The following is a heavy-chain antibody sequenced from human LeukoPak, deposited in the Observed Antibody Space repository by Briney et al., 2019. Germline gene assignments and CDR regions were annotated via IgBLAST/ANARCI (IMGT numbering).Heavy chain of an antibody. V-gene: IGHV3-30*02. Sequence: GGSLRLSCAASGFTFSSYGMHWVRQAPGKGLGWVAFIRYDGSNKYYADSVKGRFTISRDNSKNTLYLQMNSLRAEDTAVYYCAKGLDNYVDYWGQGTLVTVSS. D-gene: IGHD3-9*01. CDR2: IRYDGSNK. CDR3: AKGLDNYVDY. CDR1: GFTFSSYG. J-gene: IGHJ4*02.